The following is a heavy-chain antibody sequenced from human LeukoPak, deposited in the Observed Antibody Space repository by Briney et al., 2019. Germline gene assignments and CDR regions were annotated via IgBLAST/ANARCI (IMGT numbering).Heavy chain of an antibody. V-gene: IGHV3-21*01. CDR2: ISSSSSYI. D-gene: IGHD5-24*01. Sequence: GGSLRLSCAASGFTFSDYTMNWVRQAPGKGLEWVSSISSSSSYIYFANSVRGRFTIYRDNAKNSLYLQMNSLRAEDTAVYYCAKDSPSRTATTEVPVDYWGQGTVVTVSS. CDR3: AKDSPSRTATTEVPVDY. CDR1: GFTFSDYT. J-gene: IGHJ4*02.